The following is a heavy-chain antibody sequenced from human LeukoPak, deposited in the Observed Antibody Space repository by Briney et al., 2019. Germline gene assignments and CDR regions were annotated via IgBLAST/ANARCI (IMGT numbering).Heavy chain of an antibody. D-gene: IGHD3-10*01. Sequence: PSETLSLTCTVSGGSISSYYWSWIRQPAGKGLEWIGRIYTGGSTDYNPSLKSRVTMSVDPSKNQFSLNLTSVTAADTAVYYCARARRFGELSPDAFDIWGQGTMVTVSS. V-gene: IGHV4-4*07. CDR2: IYTGGST. CDR1: GGSISSYY. CDR3: ARARRFGELSPDAFDI. J-gene: IGHJ3*02.